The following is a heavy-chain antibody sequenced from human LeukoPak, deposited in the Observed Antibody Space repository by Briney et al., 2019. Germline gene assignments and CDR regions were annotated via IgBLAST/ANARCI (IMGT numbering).Heavy chain of an antibody. CDR2: ISPGGGPT. V-gene: IGHV3-23*01. Sequence: GGSLRLSCVASGFTFSSYAMSWVRQAPGKGLEWVSGISPGGGPTYYADSVKGRFTISRDDSKNTLYLQMNNLRAEDTAVYYCAKDGAWLRFDDWGQGIVVTVSS. CDR3: AKDGAWLRFDD. CDR1: GFTFSSYA. J-gene: IGHJ4*02. D-gene: IGHD5-12*01.